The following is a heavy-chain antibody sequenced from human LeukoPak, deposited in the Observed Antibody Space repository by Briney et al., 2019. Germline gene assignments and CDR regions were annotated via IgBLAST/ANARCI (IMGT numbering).Heavy chain of an antibody. CDR1: GFTFSSYG. CDR3: ARVPWTGGWYGLYYFDY. CDR2: ISYDGSNK. J-gene: IGHJ4*02. Sequence: PGGSLRLSCAASGFTFSSYGMHWVRQAPGKGLEWVAVISYDGSNKYYADSVKGRFTISRDNSKNTLYLQMNSLRAEDTAVYYCARVPWTGGWYGLYYFDYWGQGTLVTVSS. D-gene: IGHD6-19*01. V-gene: IGHV3-30*03.